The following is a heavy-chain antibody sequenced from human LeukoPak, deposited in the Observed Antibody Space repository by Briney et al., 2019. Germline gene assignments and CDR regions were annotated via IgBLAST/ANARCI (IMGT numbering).Heavy chain of an antibody. CDR1: GGSISSGDYY. CDR2: IYYSGST. Sequence: PSQTLSLTCTVSGGSISSGDYYWSWIRQPPGKGLEWIGYIYYSGSTYYNPSLKSRVTISVDTSKNQFSLKLSSATAADTAVYYCARSSLTGWFDPWGQGTLVTVSS. V-gene: IGHV4-30-4*01. CDR3: ARSSLTGWFDP. J-gene: IGHJ5*02. D-gene: IGHD2-8*02.